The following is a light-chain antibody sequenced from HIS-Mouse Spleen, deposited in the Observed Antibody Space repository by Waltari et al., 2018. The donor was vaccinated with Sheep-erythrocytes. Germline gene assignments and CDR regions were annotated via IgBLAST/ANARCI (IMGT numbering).Light chain of an antibody. CDR3: CSYAGSYNHV. V-gene: IGLV2-11*01. CDR2: DVS. CDR1: SSDVGGYNY. J-gene: IGLJ1*01. Sequence: QSALTQPRSVSGSPGQSVTISCTGTSSDVGGYNYVSWNQQHPGKAPKLMIYDVSKRPSGVPDRFSGSKSGNTASLTISGLQAEDEADYYCCSYAGSYNHVF.